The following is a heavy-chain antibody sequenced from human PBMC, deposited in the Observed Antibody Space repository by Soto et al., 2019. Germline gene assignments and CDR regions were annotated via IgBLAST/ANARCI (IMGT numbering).Heavy chain of an antibody. CDR2: ISAYNGNT. D-gene: IGHD3-22*01. V-gene: IGHV1-18*01. CDR3: ARVKGSGYHNWFDP. Sequence: ASVKVSCKASGYTYTSYGISWVRQAPGQGLEWMGWISAYNGNTNYAQKLQGRVTMTTDTSTSTAYMELRSLRSDDTAVYYCARVKGSGYHNWFDPWGQGTLVTVSS. CDR1: GYTYTSYG. J-gene: IGHJ5*02.